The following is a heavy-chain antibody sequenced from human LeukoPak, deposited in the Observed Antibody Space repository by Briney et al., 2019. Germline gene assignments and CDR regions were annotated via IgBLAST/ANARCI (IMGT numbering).Heavy chain of an antibody. CDR2: IDQDGSET. Sequence: GGSLRLSCAASGFTFSNYCTTWVPQAPGKGLGWVANIDQDGSETNYVDSAKGRFTISRDNARNSVYLQMNSLRPEDAAVYFCVNYRNDYDQGGPRLNYWGQGTVVTVSS. D-gene: IGHD3-16*01. V-gene: IGHV3-7*01. CDR1: GFTFSNYC. J-gene: IGHJ4*02. CDR3: VNYRNDYDQGGPRLNY.